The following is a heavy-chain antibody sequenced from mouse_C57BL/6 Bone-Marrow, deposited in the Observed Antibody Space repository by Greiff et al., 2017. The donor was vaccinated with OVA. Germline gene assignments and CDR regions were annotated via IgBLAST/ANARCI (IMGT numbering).Heavy chain of an antibody. CDR2: IYPRDGST. Sequence: VQLQQPGPELVKPGASVKLSCKASGYTFTSYDINWVKQRPGQGLEWIGWIYPRDGSTKYNEQFKGKATLTVDTSSSSSFMELNCLTSEYSAVYLCARCTTVVCDYWGQGTTLTVSS. CDR1: GYTFTSYD. CDR3: ARCTTVVCDY. V-gene: IGHV1-85*01. J-gene: IGHJ2*01. D-gene: IGHD1-1*01.